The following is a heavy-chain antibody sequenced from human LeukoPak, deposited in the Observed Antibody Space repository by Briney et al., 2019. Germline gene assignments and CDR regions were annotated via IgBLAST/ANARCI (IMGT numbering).Heavy chain of an antibody. J-gene: IGHJ5*02. CDR3: ARHSTTGLYCSSTSCPDNWFDP. V-gene: IGHV4-59*08. CDR2: IYYSGST. Sequence: PSETLSLTCTVSGGSISSYYWSWIRQPPGKGLEWIGYIYYSGSTYYNPSLKSRVTISADTSKNQFSLKLSSVTAADTAVYYCARHSTTGLYCSSTSCPDNWFDPWGQGTLVTVSS. D-gene: IGHD2-2*01. CDR1: GGSISSYY.